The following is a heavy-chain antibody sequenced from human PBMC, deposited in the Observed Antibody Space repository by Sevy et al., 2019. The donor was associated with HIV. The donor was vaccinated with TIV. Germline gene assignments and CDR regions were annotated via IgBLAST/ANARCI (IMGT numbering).Heavy chain of an antibody. D-gene: IGHD4-17*01. CDR2: IGGSGDRT. Sequence: GESLKISCAASGFTFRSYGMMWVRQAPGNGLEWVSSIGGSGDRTYYADSVKGRFTISRDNSKNTLYLQIHSLRAEDTAIYFCANEESDYGDYGGDYWGQGTLVTVSS. CDR1: GFTFRSYG. V-gene: IGHV3-23*01. CDR3: ANEESDYGDYGGDY. J-gene: IGHJ4*02.